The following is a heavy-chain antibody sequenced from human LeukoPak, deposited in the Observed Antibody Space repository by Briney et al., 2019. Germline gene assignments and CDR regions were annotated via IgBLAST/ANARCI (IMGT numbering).Heavy chain of an antibody. CDR2: IIPILGIS. Sequence: ASVKVSCKASGGTFSSYAISWVRQAPGQGLEWMGRIIPILGISNYAQKFQGRVTITADKSTSTAYMELSSLRSEDTAVYYCAREPYCSGGICYGDRISYGMDVWGQGTTVTVSS. V-gene: IGHV1-69*04. J-gene: IGHJ6*02. D-gene: IGHD2-15*01. CDR3: AREPYCSGGICYGDRISYGMDV. CDR1: GGTFSSYA.